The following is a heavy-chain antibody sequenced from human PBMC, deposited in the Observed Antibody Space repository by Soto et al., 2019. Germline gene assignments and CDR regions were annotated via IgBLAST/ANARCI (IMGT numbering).Heavy chain of an antibody. D-gene: IGHD3-22*01. CDR1: GFTFSSYA. Sequence: GGSLRLSCAASGFTFSSYAMHWVRQAPGKGLEWVAVISYDGSNKYYADSVKGRFTISRDDSKNTLYLQMNSLRAEDTAVYYCARDLGYYDSSGLLDYWGQGTLVTVSS. V-gene: IGHV3-30-3*01. CDR2: ISYDGSNK. CDR3: ARDLGYYDSSGLLDY. J-gene: IGHJ4*02.